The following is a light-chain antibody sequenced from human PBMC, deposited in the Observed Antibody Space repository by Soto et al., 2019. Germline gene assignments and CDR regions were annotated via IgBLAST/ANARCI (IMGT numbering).Light chain of an antibody. V-gene: IGKV3-15*01. CDR3: QQYNNWPLT. J-gene: IGKJ2*01. CDR2: GAS. Sequence: EIVMTQSPATLSVSPGERATLSCRASQSVSSNLAWYQQKAGQAPRLIIYGASTRATGIPARFSGSGSGTEFTLTSSRLQSDDFAGYYCQQYNNWPLTFGQGTKLEIK. CDR1: QSVSSN.